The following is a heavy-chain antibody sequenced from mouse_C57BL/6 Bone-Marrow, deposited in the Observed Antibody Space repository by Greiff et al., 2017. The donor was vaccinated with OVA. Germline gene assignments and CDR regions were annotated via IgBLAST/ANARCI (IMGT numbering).Heavy chain of an antibody. J-gene: IGHJ3*01. CDR1: GYTFTSYW. V-gene: IGHV1-7*01. CDR3: ARSYDYDDAWFAY. CDR2: INPSSGYT. D-gene: IGHD2-4*01. Sequence: VQLQQSGAELAKPGASVKLSCKASGYTFTSYWMHWVKQRPGQGLEWIGYINPSSGYTKYNQKFKDKATLTADKSSSTAYMQLSSLTYEDSADYDCARSYDYDDAWFAYWGQGTLVTVSA.